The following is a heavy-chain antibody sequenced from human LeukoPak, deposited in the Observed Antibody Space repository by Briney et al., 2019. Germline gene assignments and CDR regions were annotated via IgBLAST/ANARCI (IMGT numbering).Heavy chain of an antibody. V-gene: IGHV1-46*01. Sequence: ASLKVSRTASGYTLTKYYVRSVRQAPGQRLGWVGVINPSDRSTSSAQKFQGRDTMTRDKSTSTVYMELSSQRPEDTAVYYCARVSVITQYNGSPDYFASWGQGTLLTVSS. J-gene: IGHJ4*02. CDR3: ARVSVITQYNGSPDYFAS. CDR2: INPSDRST. D-gene: IGHD1-26*01. CDR1: GYTLTKYY.